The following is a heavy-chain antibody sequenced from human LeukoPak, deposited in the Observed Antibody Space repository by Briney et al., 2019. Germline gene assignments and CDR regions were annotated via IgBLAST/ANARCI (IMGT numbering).Heavy chain of an antibody. Sequence: PGGSLRLSCAASGFSIRGDYMNWVRQAPGKGLEWVAVTYSGGGTSYADSVKGRFTISRDNSKNTLYLQMNSLRDEDTAVYYCVRDFGFASKNPLDMWGQGTMVTVSS. J-gene: IGHJ3*02. CDR3: VRDFGFASKNPLDM. CDR2: TYSGGGT. V-gene: IGHV3-53*01. D-gene: IGHD3-10*01. CDR1: GFSIRGDY.